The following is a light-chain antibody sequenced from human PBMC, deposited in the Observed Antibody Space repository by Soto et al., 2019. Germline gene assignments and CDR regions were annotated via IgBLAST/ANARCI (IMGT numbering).Light chain of an antibody. CDR1: QSVSSSS. J-gene: IGKJ1*01. Sequence: EIVLTQSPGTLSLSPGEGATLSCRASQSVSSSSLAWYQQKPGQAPRLLIYGASSRATGIPDRFSGSGSGTDFILTISRLEPEDFAVYYWQQYGSSPRTFGQGTKVEIK. V-gene: IGKV3-20*01. CDR3: QQYGSSPRT. CDR2: GAS.